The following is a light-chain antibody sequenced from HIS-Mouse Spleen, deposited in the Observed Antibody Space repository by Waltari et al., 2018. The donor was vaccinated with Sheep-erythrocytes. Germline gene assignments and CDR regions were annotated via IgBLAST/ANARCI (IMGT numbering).Light chain of an antibody. V-gene: IGKV1-6*01. J-gene: IGKJ2*01. CDR2: AAS. CDR3: LQDYNYPYT. CDR1: QGIGND. Sequence: AIQMTQSPSSLSASVGDRVPLTCRASQGIGNDLGWYQQKPGKAPKLLIYAASSLQSGVPSRFSGSGSGTDFTLTISSLQPEDFATYYCLQDYNYPYTFGQGTKLEIK.